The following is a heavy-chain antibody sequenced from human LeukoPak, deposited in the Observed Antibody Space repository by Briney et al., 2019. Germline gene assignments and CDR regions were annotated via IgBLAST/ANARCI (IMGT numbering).Heavy chain of an antibody. J-gene: IGHJ5*02. D-gene: IGHD3-10*01. CDR3: ARDRHYYGSGTKQIPIFDP. V-gene: IGHV1-46*01. CDR1: GYTFTSYY. Sequence: ASVKVSCKASGYTFTSYYMHWVRQAPGQGLEWMGIINPSGGSTSYAQKFQGRVTMTRDTSTSTVYMELSGLRSEDTAVYYCARDRHYYGSGTKQIPIFDPWGQGTLVTVSS. CDR2: INPSGGST.